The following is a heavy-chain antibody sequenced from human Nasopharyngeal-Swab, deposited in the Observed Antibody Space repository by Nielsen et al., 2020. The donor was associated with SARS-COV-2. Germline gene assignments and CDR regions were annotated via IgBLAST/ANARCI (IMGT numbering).Heavy chain of an antibody. CDR2: LYHSGST. J-gene: IGHJ4*01. CDR1: GGSISSGDYY. Sequence: SETLSLTCTVSGGSISSGDYYWGWIRQPPGKGLEWIGTLYHSGSTYYNPSLKSRVTISVDTSKNQFSLKLTSVAAADTAVYYCARDDYTFSSSLDYWGHGTLVTVSS. D-gene: IGHD2/OR15-2a*01. V-gene: IGHV4-39*07. CDR3: ARDDYTFSSSLDY.